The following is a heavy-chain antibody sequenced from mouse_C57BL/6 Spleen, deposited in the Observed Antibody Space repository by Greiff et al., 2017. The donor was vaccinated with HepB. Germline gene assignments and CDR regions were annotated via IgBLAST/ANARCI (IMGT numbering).Heavy chain of an antibody. CDR3: ARGGSSYPPFDY. J-gene: IGHJ2*01. D-gene: IGHD1-1*01. V-gene: IGHV1-80*01. Sequence: VKLQESGAELVKPGASVKISCKASGYAFSSYWMNWVKQRPGKGLEWIGQIYPGDGDTNYNGKFKGKATLTADKSSSTAYMQLSSLTSEDSAVYFCARGGSSYPPFDYWGQGTTLTVSS. CDR2: IYPGDGDT. CDR1: GYAFSSYW.